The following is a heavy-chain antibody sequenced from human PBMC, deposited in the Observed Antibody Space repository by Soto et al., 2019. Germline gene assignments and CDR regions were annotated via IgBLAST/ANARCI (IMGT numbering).Heavy chain of an antibody. CDR2: IYYSGST. D-gene: IGHD2-2*01. CDR3: ARGGYCSSTSCYRLYWFDP. CDR1: GGSISSGGYY. Sequence: SETLSLTCTVSGGSISSGGYYWSWIRQHPGRGLEWIGYIYYSGSTYYNPSLKSRVTISVDTSKNQFSLKLSSVTAADTAVYYCARGGYCSSTSCYRLYWFDPWGQGTLVTVSS. V-gene: IGHV4-31*03. J-gene: IGHJ5*02.